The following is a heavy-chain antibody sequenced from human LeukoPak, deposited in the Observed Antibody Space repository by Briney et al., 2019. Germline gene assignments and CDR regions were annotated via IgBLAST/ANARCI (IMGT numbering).Heavy chain of an antibody. CDR1: GYTFTSYG. CDR2: ISAYNGNT. V-gene: IGHV1-18*01. Sequence: ASVKVSCKASGYTFTSYGISWVRQAPGQGLEWMGWISAYNGNTNYAQKLQGRVTMTTDTSTSTAYMGLRSLRSDDTAVYYCARDLAVAGTSYYYYMDVWGKGTTVTVSS. D-gene: IGHD6-19*01. J-gene: IGHJ6*03. CDR3: ARDLAVAGTSYYYYMDV.